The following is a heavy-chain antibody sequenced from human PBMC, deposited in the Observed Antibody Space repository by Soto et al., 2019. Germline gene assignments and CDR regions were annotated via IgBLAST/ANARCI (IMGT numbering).Heavy chain of an antibody. J-gene: IGHJ4*02. V-gene: IGHV5-51*01. Sequence: GESLKISCKGSGYSFTSYWIGWVRQMPGKGLECMGFIYPGDSDTTYSPSFQGHVTISADKYSSTAYLQWSSLKASDTAMYYCARVDSSGCSEYWGQGTLVTVSS. CDR3: ARVDSSGCSEY. D-gene: IGHD6-25*01. CDR2: IYPGDSDT. CDR1: GYSFTSYW.